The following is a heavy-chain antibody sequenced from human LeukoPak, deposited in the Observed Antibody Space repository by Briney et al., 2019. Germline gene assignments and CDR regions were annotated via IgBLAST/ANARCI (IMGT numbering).Heavy chain of an antibody. CDR1: GGTFSSYA. Sequence: SVKVSCKASGGTFSSYAISWVRQAPGQGLEWMGGIIPIFGTANYAQKFQGRVTITTDESTSTAYMELSSLRSEDTAVYYCARDPRGTSDLPRITIFGVAPDAFDIWGQGTMVTVSS. CDR2: IIPIFGTA. CDR3: ARDPRGTSDLPRITIFGVAPDAFDI. J-gene: IGHJ3*02. D-gene: IGHD3-3*01. V-gene: IGHV1-69*05.